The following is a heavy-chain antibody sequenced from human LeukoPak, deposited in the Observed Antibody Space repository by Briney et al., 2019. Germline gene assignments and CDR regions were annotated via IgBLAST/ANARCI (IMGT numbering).Heavy chain of an antibody. D-gene: IGHD6-13*01. CDR2: IYTSDGSA. CDR1: GYTFTSYY. Sequence: GASVKVSCKASGYTFTSYYMHWVRQAPGQGPEWMGIIYTSDGSARYAQKFQGRVTMTRDTSTGTVYMELSSLRSEDTAVYYCARAIAAAGAQYFQRWGQGTLVSASS. V-gene: IGHV1-46*01. CDR3: ARAIAAAGAQYFQR. J-gene: IGHJ1*01.